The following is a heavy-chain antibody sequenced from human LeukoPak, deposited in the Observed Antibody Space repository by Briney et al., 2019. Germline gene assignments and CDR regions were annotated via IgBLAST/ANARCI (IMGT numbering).Heavy chain of an antibody. Sequence: ASVKVSCKTSGYTFSNYAISWVRQAPGQGRWWMGWISTYTGNTKYAQKFQGRVTMTTETSTSTAFMELRSLESDDKAVYYCARDYGSGTYSLYYYGLDVWGQGTTVTVSS. J-gene: IGHJ6*02. D-gene: IGHD3-10*01. CDR2: ISTYTGNT. CDR1: GYTFSNYA. CDR3: ARDYGSGTYSLYYYGLDV. V-gene: IGHV1-18*01.